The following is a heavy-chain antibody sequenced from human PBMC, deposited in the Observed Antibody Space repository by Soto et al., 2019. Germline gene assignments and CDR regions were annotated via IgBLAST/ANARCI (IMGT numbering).Heavy chain of an antibody. CDR1: GFTFSSHG. Sequence: PGGSLRLSCGASGFTFSSHGMHWVRQAPGKGLEWVAVIRYDGSNKYYADSVKGRFTISRDNSKNTLYLQMNSLRAEDTAVYYCARDPGYSYGFDLGMDVWGQGTTVTVSS. CDR2: IRYDGSNK. D-gene: IGHD5-18*01. V-gene: IGHV3-33*01. J-gene: IGHJ6*02. CDR3: ARDPGYSYGFDLGMDV.